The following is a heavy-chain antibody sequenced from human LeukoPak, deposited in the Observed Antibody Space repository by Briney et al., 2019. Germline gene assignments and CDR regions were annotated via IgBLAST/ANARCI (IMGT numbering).Heavy chain of an antibody. CDR2: ISYDGSNK. D-gene: IGHD3-10*01. CDR3: AKALEGGSWFGELLETKPLDY. V-gene: IGHV3-30*18. CDR1: GFTFSSYG. J-gene: IGHJ4*02. Sequence: GGSLRLSCAASGFTFSSYGMHWVRQAPGKGLEWVAVISYDGSNKYYADSVKGRFTISRDNSKNTLYLQMNSLRAEDTAVYYCAKALEGGSWFGELLETKPLDYWGQGTLVTVSS.